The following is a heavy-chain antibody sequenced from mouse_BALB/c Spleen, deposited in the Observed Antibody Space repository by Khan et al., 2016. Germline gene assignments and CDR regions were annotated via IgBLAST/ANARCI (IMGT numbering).Heavy chain of an antibody. CDR2: INPNTGYT. CDR1: GYTFTDYW. CDR3: ARWSYYYGSSYGWFAY. V-gene: IGHV1-7*01. D-gene: IGHD1-1*01. Sequence: QVQLQQSGAELAKPGASVKMSCKASGYTFTDYWMHWVKQRPGQGLEWIGYINPNTGYTEYNQKFKDKATLTADKSSSPAYMQLSSLTSEDSAVYYCARWSYYYGSSYGWFAYWGQGTLVTVSA. J-gene: IGHJ3*01.